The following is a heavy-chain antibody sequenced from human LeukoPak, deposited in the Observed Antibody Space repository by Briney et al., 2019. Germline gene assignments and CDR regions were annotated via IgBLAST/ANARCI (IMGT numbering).Heavy chain of an antibody. CDR3: ARFSDSGYDLDY. V-gene: IGHV4-34*01. Sequence: PSETLSLTCAVYGGSFSGYYWSWIRQPPGKGLEWIGEINHSGSTNYNPSLKSRVTISVDTSKNQFSLKLSSVTAADTAVYYCARFSDSGYDLDYWGQGTLVTVSS. CDR1: GGSFSGYY. J-gene: IGHJ4*02. CDR2: INHSGST. D-gene: IGHD5-12*01.